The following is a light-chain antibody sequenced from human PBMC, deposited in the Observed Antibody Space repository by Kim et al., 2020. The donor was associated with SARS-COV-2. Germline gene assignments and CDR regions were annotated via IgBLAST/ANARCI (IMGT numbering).Light chain of an antibody. Sequence: ASVGDRVTITCLSSEDIVLHLGWYQQKPGNAPKRLIYAASSLQSVVPSRFSGSGSGTEFTITISRLQHEDFATYYCLQHCTSPITFGQGTRLEIK. CDR1: EDIVLH. CDR2: AAS. J-gene: IGKJ5*01. V-gene: IGKV1-17*01. CDR3: LQHCTSPIT.